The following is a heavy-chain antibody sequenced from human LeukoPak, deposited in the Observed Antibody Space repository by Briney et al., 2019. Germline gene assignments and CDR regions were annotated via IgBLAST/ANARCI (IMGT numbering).Heavy chain of an antibody. V-gene: IGHV1-69*05. J-gene: IGHJ6*03. D-gene: IGHD2-2*01. Sequence: SVKVSCKASGYTFTGYYMHWVRQAPGQGLEWMGRIIPIFGTANYAQKFQGRVTITTDESTSTAYMELSSLRSEDTAVYYCARHLGYCSSTSCLEYYYYYYMDVWGKGTTVTVSS. CDR3: ARHLGYCSSTSCLEYYYYYYMDV. CDR1: GYTFTGYY. CDR2: IIPIFGTA.